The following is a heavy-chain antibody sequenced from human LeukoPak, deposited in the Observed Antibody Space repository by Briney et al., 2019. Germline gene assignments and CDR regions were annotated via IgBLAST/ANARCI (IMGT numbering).Heavy chain of an antibody. CDR2: INSDGSST. J-gene: IGHJ6*02. Sequence: QAGGSLRLSCAASGFTFSSYWMHWVRQAPGKGLVWVSRINSDGSSTSYADSVKGRFTISRDNAKNTLYLQMNSLRAEDTAVYYCARASPRGEDYYYGMDVWGQGTTVTVSS. CDR3: ARASPRGEDYYYGMDV. CDR1: GFTFSSYW. D-gene: IGHD2-21*01. V-gene: IGHV3-74*01.